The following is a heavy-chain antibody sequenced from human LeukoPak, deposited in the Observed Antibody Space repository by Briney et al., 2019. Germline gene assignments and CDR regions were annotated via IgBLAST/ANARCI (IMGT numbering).Heavy chain of an antibody. V-gene: IGHV4-34*01. CDR3: ARGTAWGYYGSGSYYY. J-gene: IGHJ4*02. D-gene: IGHD3-10*01. CDR2: INHRGST. CDR1: GGSFSGYY. Sequence: PSETLSLTCAVYGGSFSGYYWSWIRQPPGKRLEWIGEINHRGSTNYNPSLKSRVTISVDTSKNQFSLKLSSVTAADTAVYYCARGTAWGYYGSGSYYYWGQGTLVTVSS.